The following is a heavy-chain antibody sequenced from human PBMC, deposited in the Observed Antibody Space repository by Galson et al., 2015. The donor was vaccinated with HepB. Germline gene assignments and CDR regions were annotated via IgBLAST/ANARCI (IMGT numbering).Heavy chain of an antibody. CDR3: ARDYGHYYKSGALPFHYFDL. D-gene: IGHD3-10*01. V-gene: IGHV3-53*01. CDR1: GFSVTHNY. J-gene: IGHJ5*02. CDR2: IYGDNNA. Sequence: SLRLSCAVSGFSVTHNYMTWVRQAPGMGPEWVSSIYGDNNAYYGESVKGRFTVSRDESKNVLYLQMNDLNVEDTAVYYCARDYGHYYKSGALPFHYFDLWGQGILVTVSS.